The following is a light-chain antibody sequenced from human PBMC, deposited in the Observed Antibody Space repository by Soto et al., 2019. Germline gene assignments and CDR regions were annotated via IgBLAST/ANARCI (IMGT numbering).Light chain of an antibody. CDR2: YDG. J-gene: IGLJ1*01. Sequence: SYELTQPPSVSVAPGKTARITCGGSSIGSKSVHWYQQRPGQASVLVINYDGRRPSGIPERFSGSNSGNTATLTIGRVEAGDEADYYCQVWDSSSDQYVFGTGTKVTVL. CDR3: QVWDSSSDQYV. V-gene: IGLV3-21*04. CDR1: SIGSKS.